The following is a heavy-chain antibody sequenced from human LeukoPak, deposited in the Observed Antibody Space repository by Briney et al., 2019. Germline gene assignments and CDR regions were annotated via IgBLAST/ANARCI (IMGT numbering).Heavy chain of an antibody. CDR1: GYTFTGYY. CDR3: ASVYYYDSSGYSPFDY. V-gene: IGHV1-2*02. Sequence: ASVKVSCKASGYTFTGYYMHWVRQAPGQGLEWMGWINPDSGGTNYAQKFQGRVTVTRDTSISTAYMELSRLRSDDTAVYYCASVYYYDSSGYSPFDYWGQGTLVTVSS. J-gene: IGHJ4*02. D-gene: IGHD3-22*01. CDR2: INPDSGGT.